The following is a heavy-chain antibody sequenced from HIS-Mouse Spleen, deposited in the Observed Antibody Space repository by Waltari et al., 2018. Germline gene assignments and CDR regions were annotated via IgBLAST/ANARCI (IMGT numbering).Heavy chain of an antibody. CDR2: VYYSGSP. V-gene: IGHV4-39*07. CDR3: AREIPYSSSWYDWYFDL. D-gene: IGHD6-13*01. CDR1: GGSISSSSYY. J-gene: IGHJ2*01. Sequence: QLQLQESGPGLVKPSETLSLTCTVSGGSISSSSYYWGWIRQPPGTGLEWIGSVYYSGSPTNTPSLKGSVTISVDTSRNQFSLKLSSVTAADTAVYYCAREIPYSSSWYDWYFDLWGRGTLVTVSS.